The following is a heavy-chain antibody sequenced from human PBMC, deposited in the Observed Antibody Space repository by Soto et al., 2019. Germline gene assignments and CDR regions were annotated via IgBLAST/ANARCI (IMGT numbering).Heavy chain of an antibody. Sequence: QVQLVQSGAEVKKPGSSVKVSCKASGGTFSSYAISWVRQAPGQGLEWMGGIIPISATTNYAQKFQGRVTITADESTSTAYMELSSLRSEDTAVYYCARSQGSSTSLEIYYYYCYGMDVWGQGTTVTVSS. CDR1: GGTFSSYA. D-gene: IGHD2-2*01. V-gene: IGHV1-69*01. CDR3: ARSQGSSTSLEIYYYYCYGMDV. J-gene: IGHJ6*02. CDR2: IIPISATT.